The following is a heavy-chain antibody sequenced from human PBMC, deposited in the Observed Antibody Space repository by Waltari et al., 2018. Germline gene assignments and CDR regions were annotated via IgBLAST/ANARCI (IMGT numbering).Heavy chain of an antibody. D-gene: IGHD1-26*01. CDR3: ARDRVVGATDWGY. V-gene: IGHV7-4-1*02. CDR2: ISTASGNP. CDR1: GYTFTNFA. Sequence: QVPLVQSGSELKKPGASVKIACKASGYTFTNFAVEWVRQVPGQGLGWMGWISTASGNPTYARDFTGRFVFSLDTSVSTAYLQITSLKAEDTALYFCARDRVVGATDWGYWGQGTLVTVST. J-gene: IGHJ4*02.